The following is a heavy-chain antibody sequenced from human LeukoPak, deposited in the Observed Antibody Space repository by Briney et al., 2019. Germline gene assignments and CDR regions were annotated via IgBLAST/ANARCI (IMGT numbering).Heavy chain of an antibody. CDR1: GYTLTELS. Sequence: ASVNVSCKVSGYTLTELSMHWVRQAPGQGLEWMGWISAYNGNTNYAQNLQGRVTMTTDTSTTTAYMELRSLRSDDTAMYYCARNGYYDSSGYYSIWGQGTLVTVSS. CDR3: ARNGYYDSSGYYSI. CDR2: ISAYNGNT. D-gene: IGHD3-22*01. V-gene: IGHV1-18*01. J-gene: IGHJ4*02.